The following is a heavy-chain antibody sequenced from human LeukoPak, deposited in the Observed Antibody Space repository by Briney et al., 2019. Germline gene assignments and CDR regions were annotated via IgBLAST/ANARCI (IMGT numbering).Heavy chain of an antibody. CDR3: ARGVVVTAGHWFDP. CDR1: GGSFSGYY. CDR2: INHSGST. Sequence: SETLSLTCAVYGGSFSGYYWSWIRQPPGKELEWIGEINHSGSTNYNPSLKSRVTISVDTSKNQFSLKLSSVTAADTAVYYCARGVVVTAGHWFDPWGQGTLVTVSS. D-gene: IGHD3-22*01. V-gene: IGHV4-34*01. J-gene: IGHJ5*02.